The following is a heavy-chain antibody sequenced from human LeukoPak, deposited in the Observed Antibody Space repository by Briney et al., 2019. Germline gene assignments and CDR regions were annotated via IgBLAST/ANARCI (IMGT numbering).Heavy chain of an antibody. V-gene: IGHV4-39*07. J-gene: IGHJ4*02. CDR1: GGSISSNTYY. CDR3: ARDYQGGYGDKTVDY. D-gene: IGHD5-18*01. Sequence: SETLSLTCTVSGGSISSNTYYWGWIRQPPGKGLEWIGSIYYSGSTYYNPSLKSRVTISVDTSKNQFSLKLSSVTAADTAVYYCARDYQGGYGDKTVDYWGQGTLVTVSS. CDR2: IYYSGST.